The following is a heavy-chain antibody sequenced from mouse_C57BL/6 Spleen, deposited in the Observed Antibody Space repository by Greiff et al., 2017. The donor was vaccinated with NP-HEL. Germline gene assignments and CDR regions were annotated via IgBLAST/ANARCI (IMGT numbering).Heavy chain of an antibody. J-gene: IGHJ1*03. Sequence: QVQLQQPGAELVKPGASVKMSCKASGYTFTSYWITWVKQRPGQGLEWIGDIYPGSGSTNYNEKFKSKATLTVDKSSSTASMQLSSVTSDDSAVYYCARGEYYDVWGTGTTVTVSS. V-gene: IGHV1-55*01. CDR2: IYPGSGST. CDR1: GYTFTSYW. CDR3: ARGEYYDV.